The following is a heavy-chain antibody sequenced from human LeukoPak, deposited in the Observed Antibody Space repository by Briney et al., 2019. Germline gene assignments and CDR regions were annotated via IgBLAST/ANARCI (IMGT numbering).Heavy chain of an antibody. CDR2: IYYSGST. Sequence: SETLSLTCTVSGGSISSYYWSWIRQPPGKGLEWIGYIYYSGSTYYNPSLKSRVTISVDTSKNQFSLKLSSVTAADTAVYYCARDFVVAPNWFDPWGQGTLVTVSS. J-gene: IGHJ5*02. D-gene: IGHD2-15*01. CDR3: ARDFVVAPNWFDP. CDR1: GGSISSYY. V-gene: IGHV4-59*12.